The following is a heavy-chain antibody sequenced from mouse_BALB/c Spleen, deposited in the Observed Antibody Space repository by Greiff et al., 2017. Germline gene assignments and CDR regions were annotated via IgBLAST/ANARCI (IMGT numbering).Heavy chain of an antibody. Sequence: EVMLVESGGGLVKPGGSLKLSCAASGFAFSSYDMSWVRQTPEKRLEWVAYISSGGGSTYYPDTVKGRFTISRDNAKNTLYLQMSSLKSEDTAMYYCARHATMITKGYFDYWGQGTTLTVSS. J-gene: IGHJ2*01. D-gene: IGHD2-4*01. CDR3: ARHATMITKGYFDY. V-gene: IGHV5-12-1*01. CDR2: ISSGGGST. CDR1: GFAFSSYD.